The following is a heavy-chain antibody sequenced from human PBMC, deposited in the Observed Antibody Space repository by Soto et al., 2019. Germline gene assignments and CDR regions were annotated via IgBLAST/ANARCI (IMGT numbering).Heavy chain of an antibody. CDR1: GVSISSGAYY. Sequence: QVQLQESGPGLVKPSQTLSLTCTVSGVSISSGAYYWSWIRQHPGKGLEWIGYIYYSGTAYYSPSLKCRVTISIDTSKNQFSLRLSSVTAADTAVYYCSTYTVTTRWAFDIWGQGTMVTVSS. CDR2: IYYSGTA. J-gene: IGHJ3*02. CDR3: STYTVTTRWAFDI. V-gene: IGHV4-31*03. D-gene: IGHD4-17*01.